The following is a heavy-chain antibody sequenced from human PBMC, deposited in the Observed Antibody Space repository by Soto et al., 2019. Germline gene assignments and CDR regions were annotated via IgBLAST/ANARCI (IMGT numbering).Heavy chain of an antibody. CDR1: GFTFSNCA. V-gene: IGHV3-23*01. Sequence: EVQLLESGGGLVQPGGSLRLSCAASGFTFSNCAMSWVRQAPGKGLEWVSGIRGSGGSTYYAGSVKGRFTISRDNSKSTLYLQMDSLRAEDTAVYFCAKHGGTVTTGSLDYWGQGTLVTVSS. J-gene: IGHJ4*02. CDR3: AKHGGTVTTGSLDY. CDR2: IRGSGGST. D-gene: IGHD4-17*01.